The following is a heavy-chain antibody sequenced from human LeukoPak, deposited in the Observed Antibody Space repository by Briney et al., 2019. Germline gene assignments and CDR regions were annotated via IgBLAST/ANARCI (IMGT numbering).Heavy chain of an antibody. D-gene: IGHD1-20*01. CDR1: GFTFSSYA. J-gene: IGHJ4*02. V-gene: IGHV3-30-3*01. Sequence: GRSLRLSCAASGFTFSSYAMHWVRQAPGKGLEWVAVISYDGSNKYYADSVKGRFTISRDNSKNTLYLQMNSLRAEDTAVYYCARVTVSSSEVIFDHWGQGSLVTVSS. CDR2: ISYDGSNK. CDR3: ARVTVSSSEVIFDH.